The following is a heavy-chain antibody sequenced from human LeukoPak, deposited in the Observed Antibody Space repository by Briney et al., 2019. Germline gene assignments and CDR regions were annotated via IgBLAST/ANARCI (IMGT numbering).Heavy chain of an antibody. D-gene: IGHD2-2*01. CDR1: GYTFTSYD. J-gene: IGHJ6*02. Sequence: ASVKGSCKASGYTFTSYDINWVRQATGQGLEWMGWMNPNSGNTGYAQKFQGRVTMTRNTSISTAYTELSSLRSEDTAVYYCARYDLGYCSSTSCSSDGMDVWGQGTTVTVSS. CDR3: ARYDLGYCSSTSCSSDGMDV. CDR2: MNPNSGNT. V-gene: IGHV1-8*01.